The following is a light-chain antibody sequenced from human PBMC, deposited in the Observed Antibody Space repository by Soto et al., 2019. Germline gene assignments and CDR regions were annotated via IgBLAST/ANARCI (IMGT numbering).Light chain of an antibody. V-gene: IGLV2-8*01. CDR1: SSDVGGYNY. CDR2: EVS. J-gene: IGLJ1*01. Sequence: QSALTQPPSASGSPGQSVTISCTGTSSDVGGYNYVSWYQQHPGKAPKVIIYEVSKRPSGVPDRFSGSKSGSTASLTVSGLQAEDEADYYCGSWDSSLSAYVFGTGTKLTVL. CDR3: GSWDSSLSAYV.